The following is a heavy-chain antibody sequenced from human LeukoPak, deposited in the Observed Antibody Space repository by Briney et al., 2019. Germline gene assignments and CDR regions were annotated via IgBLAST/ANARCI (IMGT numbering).Heavy chain of an antibody. V-gene: IGHV4-38-2*01. Sequence: SETLSLACAVSGYSISSGYHWAWIRQPPGKGLEWIGSMSHSGSTYYNPSLKSRVTISVDTSKTQFSVKLSSVSAADTAVYYCARHGRGGNTGNWFDPWGQGTLVTVSS. CDR3: ARHGRGGNTGNWFDP. CDR1: GYSISSGYH. J-gene: IGHJ5*02. D-gene: IGHD1-14*01. CDR2: MSHSGST.